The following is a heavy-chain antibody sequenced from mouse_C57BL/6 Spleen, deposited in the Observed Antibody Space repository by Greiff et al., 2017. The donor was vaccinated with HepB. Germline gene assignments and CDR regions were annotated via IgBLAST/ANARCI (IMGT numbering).Heavy chain of an antibody. CDR2: ILPGSGST. D-gene: IGHD1-1*01. V-gene: IGHV1-9*01. Sequence: QVQLQQPGAELVKPGASVKLSCKASGYTFTSYWMQWVKQRPGHGLEWIGEILPGSGSTNYNEKFKGKATFTADTSSNTAYMQLSSLTTEDSAIYYCARGSITTVVPWYFDVWGTGTTVTVSS. CDR1: GYTFTSYW. CDR3: ARGSITTVVPWYFDV. J-gene: IGHJ1*03.